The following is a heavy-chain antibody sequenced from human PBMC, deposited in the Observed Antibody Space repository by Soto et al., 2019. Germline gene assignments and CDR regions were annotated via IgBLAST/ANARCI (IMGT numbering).Heavy chain of an antibody. J-gene: IGHJ4*02. V-gene: IGHV3-64*01. D-gene: IGHD1-26*01. Sequence: GGSLRLSCAASGFTFSSYAMHWVRQAPGKGLEYVSAISSNGGSTYYANSVKGRFTISRDNSKNTLYLQMGSLRAEDMAVYSCARMNRYSWSYFDYWGQGTLVTVSS. CDR1: GFTFSSYA. CDR2: ISSNGGST. CDR3: ARMNRYSWSYFDY.